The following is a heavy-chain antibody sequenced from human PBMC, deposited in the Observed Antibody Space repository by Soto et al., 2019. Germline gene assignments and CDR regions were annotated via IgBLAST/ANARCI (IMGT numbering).Heavy chain of an antibody. Sequence: GASVKVSCKVSGYTLTELSMHWARQAPGKGLEWMGGFDPEDGETIYAQKFQGRVTMTEDTSTDTAYMELSSLRSEDTAVYYCATTGSGNPYYYYGMDVWGQGTTVTVSS. CDR2: FDPEDGET. J-gene: IGHJ6*02. D-gene: IGHD3-10*01. CDR1: GYTLTELS. CDR3: ATTGSGNPYYYYGMDV. V-gene: IGHV1-24*01.